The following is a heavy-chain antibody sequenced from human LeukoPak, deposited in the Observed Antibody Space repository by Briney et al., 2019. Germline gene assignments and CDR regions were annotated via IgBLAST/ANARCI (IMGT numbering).Heavy chain of an antibody. J-gene: IGHJ4*02. D-gene: IGHD5-12*01. CDR3: ARLVGPRYSGYFDY. Sequence: SGTLSLTCAVSGGSISSSNWWSWVRQPLGKGLEWIGEIYHSGSTNYNPSLKSRVTISVDTSKNQFSLKLSSVTAADTAVYYCARLVGPRYSGYFDYWGQGTLVTVSS. V-gene: IGHV4-4*02. CDR2: IYHSGST. CDR1: GGSISSSNW.